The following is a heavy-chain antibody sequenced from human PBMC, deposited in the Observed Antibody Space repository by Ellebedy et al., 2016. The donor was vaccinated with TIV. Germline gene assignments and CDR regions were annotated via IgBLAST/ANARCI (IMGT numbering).Heavy chain of an antibody. J-gene: IGHJ4*02. CDR2: IIGSGGRT. Sequence: PGGSLRLSCAASGFSFTSYAMSWVGQAPGRGLDGVSGIIGSGGRTHYVDSVKGRFPISRDDSENTAYLQMNSLKTEDTAVYYCTRLSPRYCSGGSCYTRFGDYWGQGTLVTVSS. D-gene: IGHD2-15*01. CDR1: GFSFTSYA. V-gene: IGHV3-23*01. CDR3: TRLSPRYCSGGSCYTRFGDY.